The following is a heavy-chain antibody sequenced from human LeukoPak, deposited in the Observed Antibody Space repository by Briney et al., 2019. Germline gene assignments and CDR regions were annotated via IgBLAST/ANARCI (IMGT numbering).Heavy chain of an antibody. D-gene: IGHD3-16*02. CDR1: GGSISSYY. CDR2: IHYSGST. CDR3: ARDGRLPPPYDYVWGSYRPYYFDY. Sequence: SETLSLTCTASGGSISSYYWSWIRQPPGKGLEWIGYIHYSGSTNNNPSLKSRVTMSVDTSKNQFSLKLSSVTAADTAVYYCARDGRLPPPYDYVWGSYRPYYFDYWGQGTLVTVSS. V-gene: IGHV4-59*12. J-gene: IGHJ4*02.